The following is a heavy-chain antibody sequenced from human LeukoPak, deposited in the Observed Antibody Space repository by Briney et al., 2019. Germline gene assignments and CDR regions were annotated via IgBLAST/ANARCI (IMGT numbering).Heavy chain of an antibody. J-gene: IGHJ4*02. V-gene: IGHV3-48*03. CDR1: VFTFSSYE. CDR3: ARVGYSYGKGNYFDY. Sequence: PGGSLRLSCAASVFTFSSYEMNWVRQPLAKGVEWVSYISSSVSTIYYADSVKGRFTISRDNAKNSLYLQMNSLRAEDTAVYYCARVGYSYGKGNYFDYWGQGTLVTVSS. CDR2: ISSSVSTI. D-gene: IGHD5-18*01.